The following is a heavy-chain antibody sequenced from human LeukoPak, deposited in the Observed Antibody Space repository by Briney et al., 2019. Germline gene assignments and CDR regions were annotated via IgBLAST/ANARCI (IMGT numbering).Heavy chain of an antibody. D-gene: IGHD6-13*01. CDR1: GYTFTSYD. J-gene: IGHJ4*02. CDR3: ARAASYSSSGKTQKNYYSDL. CDR2: MNPNSGNT. Sequence: ASVKVSCKASGYTFTSYDINWVRQATGQGLEWMGWMNPNSGNTGYAQKFQGRVTMTRNTSISTADLELSSLRSEDTAVYYCARAASYSSSGKTQKNYYSDLWGQGTLVTVSS. V-gene: IGHV1-8*01.